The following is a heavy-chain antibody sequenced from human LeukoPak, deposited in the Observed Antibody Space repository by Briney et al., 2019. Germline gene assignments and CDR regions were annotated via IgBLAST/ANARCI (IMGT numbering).Heavy chain of an antibody. CDR3: ARVAFDAFDI. V-gene: IGHV3-23*01. CDR2: ISGTGAST. J-gene: IGHJ3*02. Sequence: GGSLRLSCAASEFTFSSYAMSWVRQAPGKGLEWVSIISGTGASTFYADSVKGRFTVSRENAKNSLYLQMNSLRAGDTAVYYCARVAFDAFDIWGQGTMVTVSS. CDR1: EFTFSSYA.